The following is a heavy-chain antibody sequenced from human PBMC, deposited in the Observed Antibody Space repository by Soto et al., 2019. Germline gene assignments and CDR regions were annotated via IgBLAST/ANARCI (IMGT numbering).Heavy chain of an antibody. Sequence: QVQLQESGPGLVKPSETLSLTCTVSGGSISSYYWSWIRQPPGKGLEWIGYIYYSGSTNYNPSLETQVTTAVDTSKKPLSLKLSSVTATATAVYYCARRYGYYFDYWGQGTLVTVSS. CDR1: GGSISSYY. V-gene: IGHV4-59*08. D-gene: IGHD3-9*01. J-gene: IGHJ4*02. CDR3: ARRYGYYFDY. CDR2: IYYSGST.